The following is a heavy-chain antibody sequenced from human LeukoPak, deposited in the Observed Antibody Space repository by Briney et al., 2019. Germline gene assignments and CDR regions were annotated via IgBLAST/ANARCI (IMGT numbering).Heavy chain of an antibody. J-gene: IGHJ5*02. Sequence: GGSLRLSCAASGFTFSSYWMSWVRQAPGKGLEWVANIKQDGSEKYYVDSVKGRFTISRDNAKNSLYLRMNSLRAEDTAVYYCARGNKEDIVVVVAARSRGWFDPWGQGTLVTVSS. CDR3: ARGNKEDIVVVVAARSRGWFDP. CDR2: IKQDGSEK. D-gene: IGHD2-15*01. V-gene: IGHV3-7*01. CDR1: GFTFSSYW.